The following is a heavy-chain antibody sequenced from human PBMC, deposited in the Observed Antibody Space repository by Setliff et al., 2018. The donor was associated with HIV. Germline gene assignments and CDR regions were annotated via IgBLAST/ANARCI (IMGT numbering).Heavy chain of an antibody. D-gene: IGHD2-21*02. CDR1: GYSFSNYW. V-gene: IGHV5-51*01. CDR3: ARLSVVTATRIYYFDY. Sequence: GESLKISCKGSGYSFSNYWIGWVRQMPGKGLEWMGIIYPGDSDARYSPSFQGQVTISADKSISTAYLQWSSLKASDTAMYYCARLSVVTATRIYYFDYWGQGTLVTVSS. J-gene: IGHJ4*02. CDR2: IYPGDSDA.